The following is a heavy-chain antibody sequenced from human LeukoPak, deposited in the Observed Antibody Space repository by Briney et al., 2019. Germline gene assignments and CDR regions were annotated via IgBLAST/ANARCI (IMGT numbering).Heavy chain of an antibody. J-gene: IGHJ5*02. V-gene: IGHV4-59*05. CDR2: IYYSGST. D-gene: IGHD3-10*01. CDR3: ASNPLKSGGWFDP. CDR1: GFTVSSNY. Sequence: LRLSCAASGFTVSSNYMSWVRQAPGKGLEWIGSIYYSGSTYYNPSLKSRVTISVDTSKNQFSLKLSSVTAADTAVYYCASNPLKSGGWFDPWGQGTLVTVSS.